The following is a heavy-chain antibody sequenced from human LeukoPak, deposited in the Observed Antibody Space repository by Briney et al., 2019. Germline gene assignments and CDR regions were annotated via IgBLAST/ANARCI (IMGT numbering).Heavy chain of an antibody. Sequence: PSETLSLTCAVSGGSISSGGYSWSWIRQPPGKGLEWIGRIYTSGSTNYNPSLKSRVTMSVDTSKNQFSLKLSSVTAADTAVYYCARVGLGDAFDIWGQGTMVTVSS. V-gene: IGHV4-61*02. CDR1: GGSISSGGYS. J-gene: IGHJ3*02. CDR2: IYTSGST. D-gene: IGHD7-27*01. CDR3: ARVGLGDAFDI.